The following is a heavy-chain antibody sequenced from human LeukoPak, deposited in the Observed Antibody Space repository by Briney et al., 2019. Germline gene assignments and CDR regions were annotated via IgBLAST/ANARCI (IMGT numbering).Heavy chain of an antibody. CDR3: AKDQSSGWYVRYYFDY. Sequence: QSGGSLRLSCAASGFTFSSYGMHWVRQAPGKGLEWVAVISYDGSNKYYADSVKGRFTISRDNSKNTLYLQMNSLRAEDTAAYYCAKDQSSGWYVRYYFDYWGQGTLVTVSS. D-gene: IGHD6-19*01. CDR1: GFTFSSYG. J-gene: IGHJ4*02. CDR2: ISYDGSNK. V-gene: IGHV3-30*18.